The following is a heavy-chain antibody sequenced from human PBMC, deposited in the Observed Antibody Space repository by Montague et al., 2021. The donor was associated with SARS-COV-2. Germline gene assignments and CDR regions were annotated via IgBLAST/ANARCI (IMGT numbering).Heavy chain of an antibody. D-gene: IGHD3-3*01. J-gene: IGHJ4*02. V-gene: IGHV4-38-2*02. Sequence: SETLSLTCSVSGFSISSGYYWGWIRQTPGKGLEWIGSRYQSGATYRSPSLKRPVTILLDTSKNQFSLSLASVTAADTAVYYCARSGVGIFDFSYFDSWGQGSLVIVSS. CDR2: RYQSGAT. CDR1: GFSISSGYY. CDR3: ARSGVGIFDFSYFDS.